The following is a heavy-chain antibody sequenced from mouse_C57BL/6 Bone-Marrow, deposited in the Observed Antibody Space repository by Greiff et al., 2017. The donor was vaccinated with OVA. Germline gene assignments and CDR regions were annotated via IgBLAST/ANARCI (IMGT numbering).Heavy chain of an antibody. D-gene: IGHD2-4*01. CDR2: IDPEDGET. CDR3: ARRRLYYDYLYAMDY. CDR1: GFNIKDCY. V-gene: IGHV14-2*01. Sequence: EVQLVESGAELVKPGASVKLSCTASGFNIKDCYMHWVKQRTEQGLEWIGRIDPEDGETKYAPKFQGKATITADTSSNTAYLQLSSLTSEDTAVYYCARRRLYYDYLYAMDYWGQGTSVTVSS. J-gene: IGHJ4*01.